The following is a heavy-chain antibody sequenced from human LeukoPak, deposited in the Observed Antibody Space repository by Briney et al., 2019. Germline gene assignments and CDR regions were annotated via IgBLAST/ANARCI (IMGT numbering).Heavy chain of an antibody. CDR3: ASGYSYGHSPLY. CDR2: ISSSSSYI. Sequence: PGGSLRLSCAASGFTFSSYSMNWVRQAPGKGLEWVSSISSSSSYIYYADSVKGRFTISRDNAKNSLYLQMNSLRAEDTAVYYCASGYSYGHSPLYWGQGTLVTVSS. CDR1: GFTFSSYS. D-gene: IGHD5-18*01. J-gene: IGHJ4*02. V-gene: IGHV3-21*01.